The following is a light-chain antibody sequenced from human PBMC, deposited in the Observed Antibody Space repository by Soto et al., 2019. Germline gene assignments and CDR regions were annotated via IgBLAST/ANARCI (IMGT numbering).Light chain of an antibody. CDR3: AAWDDSLNGYV. V-gene: IGLV1-44*01. CDR2: NDI. J-gene: IGLJ1*01. Sequence: QSVLTQPASSSGTPRQRVTISCSGSISNIEYNTVNWYQQVPETAPKLLIYNDIQRPSGVPDRFSGSKSGTSASLAISGLQSEDEADYYCAAWDDSLNGYVFGTGTKVTVL. CDR1: ISNIEYNT.